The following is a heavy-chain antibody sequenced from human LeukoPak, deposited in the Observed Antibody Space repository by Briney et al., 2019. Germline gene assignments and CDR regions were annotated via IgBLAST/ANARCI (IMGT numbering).Heavy chain of an antibody. Sequence: GGSLRLSCTTSGFTFSSYALSWVRRAPGKGLEWVSGIRVSGSTYYPDSVTGRFTISRDNSENTLYLQMSGLRAEDTAIYYCAKGTGDTAYYFDFWGQGVLVTVSS. D-gene: IGHD7-27*01. CDR1: GFTFSSYA. V-gene: IGHV3-23*01. CDR3: AKGTGDTAYYFDF. CDR2: IRVSGST. J-gene: IGHJ4*02.